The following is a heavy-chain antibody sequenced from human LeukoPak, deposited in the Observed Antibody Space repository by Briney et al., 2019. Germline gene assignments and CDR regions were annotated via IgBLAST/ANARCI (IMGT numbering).Heavy chain of an antibody. V-gene: IGHV4-38-2*02. CDR2: IYHSGST. Sequence: SETLSLTCAVSGYSLSSGYYWGWTRQPPGKGREWIGSIYHSGSTYYNPSLKSRVTISVETSKNQFSLKLSSVTAADTAVYYCARERGLEYSSSSDYWGQGTLVTVSS. D-gene: IGHD6-6*01. J-gene: IGHJ4*02. CDR1: GYSLSSGYY. CDR3: ARERGLEYSSSSDY.